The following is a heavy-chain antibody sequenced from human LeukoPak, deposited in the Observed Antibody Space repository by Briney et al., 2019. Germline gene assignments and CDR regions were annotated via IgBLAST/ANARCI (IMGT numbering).Heavy chain of an antibody. CDR1: GFTFNNYA. V-gene: IGHV3-23*01. D-gene: IGHD5-12*01. CDR3: AGSGYDLEFYFDY. CDR2: ISASGGST. Sequence: GGSLRLSCAASGFTFNNYAMSWVRQAPGKGLEWVSAISASGGSTYYADSVKGRFTISRDNSKNTLYLQMNSLRAEDTAVYYCAGSGYDLEFYFDYWGQGTLVTVSS. J-gene: IGHJ4*02.